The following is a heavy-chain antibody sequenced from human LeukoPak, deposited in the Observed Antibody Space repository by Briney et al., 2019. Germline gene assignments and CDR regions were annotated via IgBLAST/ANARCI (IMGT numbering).Heavy chain of an antibody. D-gene: IGHD3-10*02. CDR2: I. V-gene: IGHV3-48*03. CDR1: GFTFSSYE. J-gene: IGHJ6*04. CDR3: AELGITMIGGV. Sequence: GGSLRLSCAASGFTFSSYEMNWVRQAPGKGLEWVSYIDSVKGRFTISRDNAKNSLYLQMNSLRAEDTAVYYCAELGITMIGGVWGKGTTVTISS.